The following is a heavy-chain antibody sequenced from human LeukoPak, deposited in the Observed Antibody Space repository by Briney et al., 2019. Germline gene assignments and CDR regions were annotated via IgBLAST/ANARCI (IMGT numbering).Heavy chain of an antibody. CDR1: GGTFSSYA. D-gene: IGHD2-21*01. CDR3: ARDGPDSF. Sequence: VASVKVSCKASGGTFSSYAISWVRPAPGQGLEWMGRIIPILGIANYAQKFQGRVTITADKSTSTAYMELSSLRSEDTAVYYCARDGPDSFWGQGTMVTVSS. J-gene: IGHJ3*01. V-gene: IGHV1-69*04. CDR2: IIPILGIA.